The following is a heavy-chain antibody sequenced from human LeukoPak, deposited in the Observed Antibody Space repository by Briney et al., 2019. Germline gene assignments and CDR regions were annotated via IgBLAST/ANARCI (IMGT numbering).Heavy chain of an antibody. J-gene: IGHJ4*02. V-gene: IGHV3-53*01. CDR2: IYSGGST. CDR3: ASGYYDVLTGHAY. D-gene: IGHD3-9*01. CDR1: GFTVSSIY. Sequence: PGGSLRLSCAASGFTVSSIYMTWVRQAPGKGLEWVSVIYSGGSTYYSDSVKGRFTISREKSKNTLYLQMNSLRAEDTAVYYCASGYYDVLTGHAYWGQGTLVTVSS.